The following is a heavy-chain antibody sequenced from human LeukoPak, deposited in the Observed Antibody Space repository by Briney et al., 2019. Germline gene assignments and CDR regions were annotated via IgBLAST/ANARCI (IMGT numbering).Heavy chain of an antibody. D-gene: IGHD5-18*01. J-gene: IGHJ4*02. CDR1: NGSISSFY. V-gene: IGHV4-59*01. Sequence: PSETLPLTCTVSNGSISSFYWTWIRQPPGKGLEWIGYIYYTGTTDYNPSLKSRVTISVDTSKNQFSLKLSSVTAADTAVYYCARGYGRYFDYWGQGTLVTVSS. CDR3: ARGYGRYFDY. CDR2: IYYTGTT.